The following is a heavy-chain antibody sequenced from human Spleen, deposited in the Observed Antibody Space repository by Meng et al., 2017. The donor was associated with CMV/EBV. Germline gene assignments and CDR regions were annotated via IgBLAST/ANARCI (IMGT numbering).Heavy chain of an antibody. D-gene: IGHD2-21*02. CDR1: GFTFSSYA. CDR2: ISGSGGNT. V-gene: IGHV3-23*01. Sequence: GGSLRLSCAASGFTFSSYAMSWVRQAPGKGLEWVSAISGSGGNTYYADSVKGRFTISRENPKKTLYLQMSSLTAEDTARYYCAKQGVTSYFDYWGQGMLVTVSS. CDR3: AKQGVTSYFDY. J-gene: IGHJ4*02.